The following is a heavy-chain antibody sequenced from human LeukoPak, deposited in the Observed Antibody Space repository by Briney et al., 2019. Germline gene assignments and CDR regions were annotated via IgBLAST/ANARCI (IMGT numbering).Heavy chain of an antibody. CDR2: TYYKSKLYN. J-gene: IGHJ5*02. CDR3: ARDGAPKLELLSWFDP. V-gene: IGHV6-1*01. Sequence: SQTLSLTCAISGDSFSSNSAAWNWIRQSPSRGLEWLGRTYYKSKLYNDYAVSVKSLITINPDTSKNQFSLQLNSVTPEDTAVYYCARDGAPKLELLSWFDPWGQGTLVTVSS. CDR1: GDSFSSNSAA. D-gene: IGHD1-7*01.